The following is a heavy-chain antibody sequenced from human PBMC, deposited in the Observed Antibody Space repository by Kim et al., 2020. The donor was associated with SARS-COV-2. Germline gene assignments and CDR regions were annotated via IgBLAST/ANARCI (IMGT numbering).Heavy chain of an antibody. CDR2: IWYDGSNK. V-gene: IGHV3-33*01. CDR3: ARDFQDTAMVTGVSDY. D-gene: IGHD5-18*01. J-gene: IGHJ4*02. Sequence: GGSLRLSCAASGFTFSSYGMHWVRQAPGKGLEWVAVIWYDGSNKYYADSVKGRFTISRDNSKNTLYLQMNSLRAEDTAVYYCARDFQDTAMVTGVSDYWGQGTLVTVSS. CDR1: GFTFSSYG.